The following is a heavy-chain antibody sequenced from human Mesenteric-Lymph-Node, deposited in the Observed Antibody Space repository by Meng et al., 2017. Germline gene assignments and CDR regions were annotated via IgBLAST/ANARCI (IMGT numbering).Heavy chain of an antibody. D-gene: IGHD2-15*01. CDR1: GGSVSSSGYY. CDR3: ARRSGGSSNFDS. V-gene: IGHV4-39*07. J-gene: IGHJ4*02. CDR2: IYYSGNT. Sequence: SETLSLTCTVSGGSVSSSGYYWGWIRQPPGKGLEWVGNIYYSGNTYYNPSLKSRVTISRDTSKNHFSLILTSVTAADTAVYYCARRSGGSSNFDSWGQGTLVTVSS.